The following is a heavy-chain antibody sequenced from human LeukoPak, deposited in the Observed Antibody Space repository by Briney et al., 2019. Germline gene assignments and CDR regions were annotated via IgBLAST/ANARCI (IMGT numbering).Heavy chain of an antibody. CDR2: IRYDGSNK. D-gene: IGHD4-17*01. J-gene: IGHJ4*02. V-gene: IGHV3-30*02. CDR3: AKPVYGDYINFDY. Sequence: GGSLRLSCSASGFTFSRFGMHWVRQAPGKGLEWVAFIRYDGSNKFYADSVKGRLTISRDNSKNTLYVQMNSLRTDDTAEYFCAKPVYGDYINFDYWGQGTLVTVSS. CDR1: GFTFSRFG.